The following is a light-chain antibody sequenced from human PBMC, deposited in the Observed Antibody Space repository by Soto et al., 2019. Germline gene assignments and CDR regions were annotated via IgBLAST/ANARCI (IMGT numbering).Light chain of an antibody. Sequence: EIVMAQSPATLSVSPGEGATLSCMARQAVYSNLAWYQQKPDQAPRLLIDGASTRATGIPARFSGSGSGTEFTLTISSLQSEGFAVYYCQQYNKWPLTFGGGTRVEIK. V-gene: IGKV3-15*01. CDR2: GAS. CDR3: QQYNKWPLT. CDR1: QAVYSN. J-gene: IGKJ4*01.